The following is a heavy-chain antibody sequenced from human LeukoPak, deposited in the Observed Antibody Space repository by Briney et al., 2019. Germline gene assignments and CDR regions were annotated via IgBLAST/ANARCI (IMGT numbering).Heavy chain of an antibody. CDR3: GRDLSRLIIDY. CDR1: GFTFSRHG. J-gene: IGHJ4*02. V-gene: IGHV3-33*01. CDR2: IWYDGSNK. Sequence: GGSLRLSCAASGFTFSRHGMHWVRQAPGKGLEWMAVIWYDGSNKYYADSVKGRFTISRDNSKNTLYLQMNSRRVEDTAVYHCGRDLSRLIIDYWGQGTLVTVSS. D-gene: IGHD6-25*01.